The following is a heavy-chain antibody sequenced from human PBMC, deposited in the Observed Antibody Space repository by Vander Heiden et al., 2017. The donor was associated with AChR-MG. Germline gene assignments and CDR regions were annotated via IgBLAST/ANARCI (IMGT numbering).Heavy chain of an antibody. CDR2: ISGSGGST. V-gene: IGHV3-23*01. D-gene: IGHD6-19*01. Sequence: EVQLLESGGGLVQPGGSLRLSCAASGFTFSSYAMSWVRQAPGKGLEWVSAISGSGGSTYYAGSVKGRFTISRDNSKNMLYLQMNSLRAEDTAVYYCAKEFRQWLAPFDHWGQGTLVTVSS. CDR1: GFTFSSYA. CDR3: AKEFRQWLAPFDH. J-gene: IGHJ4*02.